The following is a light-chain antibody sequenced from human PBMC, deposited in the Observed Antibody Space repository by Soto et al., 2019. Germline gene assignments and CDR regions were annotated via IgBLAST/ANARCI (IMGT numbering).Light chain of an antibody. CDR1: QSLAHSDGNTY. J-gene: IGKJ1*01. Sequence: DVVVTQSPLSLPVTLGQPASISCRSSQSLAHSDGNTYLNWFHQRPGQSPRRLIFKVSNRDSGVPDRLRGSGSGTDFTLKISRVEAEDVGVYYCMQGTQWPQMFGQGTKV. CDR2: KVS. CDR3: MQGTQWPQM. V-gene: IGKV2-30*02.